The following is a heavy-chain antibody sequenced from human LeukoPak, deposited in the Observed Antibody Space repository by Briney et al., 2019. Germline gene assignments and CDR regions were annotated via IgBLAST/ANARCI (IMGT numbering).Heavy chain of an antibody. D-gene: IGHD3-3*01. J-gene: IGHJ1*01. CDR2: IYYRGST. CDR1: GGSISSYY. CDR3: ARGRFLEWLGYLQH. Sequence: SETLSLTSTVSGGSISSYYWSGIRQPPGKGVEWVGYIYYRGSTNYNPSLRSRVTISVDTSKPQFSLKLNSVTAAATAAYCCARGRFLEWLGYLQHWGQGTLVTVSS. V-gene: IGHV4-59*01.